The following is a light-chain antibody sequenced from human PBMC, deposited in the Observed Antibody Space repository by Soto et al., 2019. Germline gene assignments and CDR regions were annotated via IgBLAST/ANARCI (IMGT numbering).Light chain of an antibody. V-gene: IGLV2-8*01. CDR1: SGDIGAYNY. CDR2: EVN. J-gene: IGLJ3*02. CDR3: GAHAGSNTWV. Sequence: QSVLTQSPSASASPGQSVTISCTGSSGDIGAYNYVSWYQQHPGKAPKLIIYEVNKRPSGVPDLFAGSKSGITASLTVSGLQADDEADYYCGAHAGSNTWVFGGGTKLTVL.